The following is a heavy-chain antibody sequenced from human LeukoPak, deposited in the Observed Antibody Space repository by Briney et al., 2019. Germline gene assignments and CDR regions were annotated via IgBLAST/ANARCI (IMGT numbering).Heavy chain of an antibody. CDR1: GFTFSTYG. J-gene: IGHJ4*02. Sequence: SGGSLRLSCAASGFTFSTYGMHWVRQAPGKGLEWVAVISDDGSNKYYADSVKGRFTISRDNDKNSLYLQMNSLRAEDTAVYYCASAKTSGWATPFGYWGQGTLVTVSS. CDR2: ISDDGSNK. D-gene: IGHD6-19*01. V-gene: IGHV3-30*03. CDR3: ASAKTSGWATPFGY.